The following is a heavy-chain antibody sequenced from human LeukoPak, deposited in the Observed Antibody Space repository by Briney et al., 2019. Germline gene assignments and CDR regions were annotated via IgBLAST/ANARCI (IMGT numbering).Heavy chain of an antibody. CDR2: IYYSGST. CDR3: ARHARERRYYYYYMDV. J-gene: IGHJ6*03. Sequence: SETLSLTCTVSGGSISSYYWSWIRQPPGKGLEWIGYIYYSGSTNYNPSLKSRVTISVDTSKNQFSLKLSSVTAADTAVYYCARHARERRYYYYYMDVWGKGTTVTISS. CDR1: GGSISSYY. V-gene: IGHV4-59*08. D-gene: IGHD1-1*01.